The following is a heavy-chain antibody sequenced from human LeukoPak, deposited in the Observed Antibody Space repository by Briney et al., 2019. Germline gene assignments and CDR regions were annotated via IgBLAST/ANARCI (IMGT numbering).Heavy chain of an antibody. CDR1: GGSISSYY. J-gene: IGHJ6*02. CDR2: IYTSGST. CDR3: ARDRDYYGSGSYYYYGMDV. V-gene: IGHV4-4*07. Sequence: SETLSLTCTVSGGSISSYYWSWIRQPAGKGLEWIGRIYTSGSTNYNPSLKSRVTMSVDTSKNQFSLKLSSVTAADTAVYYCARDRDYYGSGSYYYYGMDVWGQGTTVTVS. D-gene: IGHD3-10*01.